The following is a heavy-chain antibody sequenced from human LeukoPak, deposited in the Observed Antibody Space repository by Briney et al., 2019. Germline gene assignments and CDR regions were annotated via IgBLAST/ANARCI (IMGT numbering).Heavy chain of an antibody. J-gene: IGHJ4*02. CDR2: IYPSGGT. D-gene: IGHD2-21*02. Sequence: SETLSLTCTVSGGPISSYYWSWIRQSPGKGLEWIGYIYPSGGTNYNPSLKSRVTISVDTSKNQFSLKLNSVTAADTAVYYCARFAYCGSGCWYYFDYWGQGALVTVSS. CDR3: ARFAYCGSGCWYYFDY. CDR1: GGPISSYY. V-gene: IGHV4-4*09.